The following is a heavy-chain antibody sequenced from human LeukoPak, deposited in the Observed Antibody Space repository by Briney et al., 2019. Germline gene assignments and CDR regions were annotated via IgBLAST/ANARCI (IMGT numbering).Heavy chain of an antibody. J-gene: IGHJ5*02. D-gene: IGHD3-9*01. Sequence: GGSLRLSCAASGFTFSSYAMHWVRQAPGKGLEWVAVISYDGSNKYYADSVKGRFTISRDNSKNTLYLQMNSLRAEDTAVYYCAREEESYDDILTGYVNWFDPWGQGTLVTVSS. CDR1: GFTFSSYA. CDR2: ISYDGSNK. V-gene: IGHV3-30-3*01. CDR3: AREEESYDDILTGYVNWFDP.